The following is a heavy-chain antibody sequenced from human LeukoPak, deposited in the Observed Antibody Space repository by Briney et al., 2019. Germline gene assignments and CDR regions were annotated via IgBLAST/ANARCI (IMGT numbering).Heavy chain of an antibody. CDR3: ARDYSRPLGV. J-gene: IGHJ6*02. V-gene: IGHV3-21*01. CDR2: ISSDSDYI. D-gene: IGHD4-11*01. Sequence: GGSLRLSCAASGVTFSSYSMNWVRQAPVKGLEWVSSISSDSDYIYYADSVRGRFTISRDNAKNSLYLQMNSLRAEDMAVYYCARDYSRPLGVWGQGTTVTVSS. CDR1: GVTFSSYS.